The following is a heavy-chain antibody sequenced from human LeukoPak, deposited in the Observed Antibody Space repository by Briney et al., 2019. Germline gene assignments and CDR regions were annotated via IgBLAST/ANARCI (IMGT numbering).Heavy chain of an antibody. CDR2: IIPILGIA. CDR3: ARDLQYSSSSGY. J-gene: IGHJ4*02. V-gene: IGHV1-69*04. CDR1: GGTFSSYA. Sequence: SVKVSCKASGGTFSSYAISWVRQAPGQGLEWMGRIIPILGIANYAQKFQGRVTITADKSTSTAYMELSSLRSEDTAVYYCARDLQYSSSSGYWGQGTLVTVSS. D-gene: IGHD6-6*01.